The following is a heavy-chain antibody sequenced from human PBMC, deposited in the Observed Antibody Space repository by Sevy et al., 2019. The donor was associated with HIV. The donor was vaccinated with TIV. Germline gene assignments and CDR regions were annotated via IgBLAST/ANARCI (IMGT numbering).Heavy chain of an antibody. Sequence: GGSLRPSCAASGFTFSNFGMHWVRQAAGKGLEWVAAIFSDGTTKYYGDSVKGRFTISRDNSKNTLYLQMSRLTGEDTAVYYCSRESGSDWYVDHWGQGTLVTVSS. D-gene: IGHD2-21*02. CDR2: IFSDGTTK. CDR3: SRESGSDWYVDH. V-gene: IGHV3-33*01. J-gene: IGHJ4*02. CDR1: GFTFSNFG.